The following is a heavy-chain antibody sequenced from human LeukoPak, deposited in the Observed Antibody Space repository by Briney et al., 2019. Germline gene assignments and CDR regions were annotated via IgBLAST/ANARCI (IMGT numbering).Heavy chain of an antibody. J-gene: IGHJ1*01. CDR3: ATSGGAGYNLTPEYFQD. D-gene: IGHD5-24*01. Sequence: GGSLRLSCAASGFTLSSYEMNWVRQAPGKGLEWVAYITTSGAIMYYRDSVKGRFTISRDDAKNSLYLQMDSLRAEDTAVYYCATSGGAGYNLTPEYFQDWGQGTLVTVSS. V-gene: IGHV3-48*03. CDR2: ITTSGAIM. CDR1: GFTLSSYE.